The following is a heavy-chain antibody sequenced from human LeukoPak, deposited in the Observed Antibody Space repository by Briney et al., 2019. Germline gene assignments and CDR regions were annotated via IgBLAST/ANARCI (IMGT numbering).Heavy chain of an antibody. D-gene: IGHD3-10*01. Sequence: SETLSLTCAVYGGSFSGYYWSWIRQPPGKGLEWIGEINHSGSTNYNPSLKSRVTISVDTSKNQFSLKLSSVTAADTAVYHCARHSVYGSGSFLFDYWGQGTLVTVSS. CDR2: INHSGST. CDR1: GGSFSGYY. J-gene: IGHJ4*02. CDR3: ARHSVYGSGSFLFDY. V-gene: IGHV4-34*01.